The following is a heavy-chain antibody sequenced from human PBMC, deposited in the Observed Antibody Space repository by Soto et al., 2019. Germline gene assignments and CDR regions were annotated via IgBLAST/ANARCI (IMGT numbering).Heavy chain of an antibody. CDR3: ARSEIAAAGTRWFDP. D-gene: IGHD6-13*01. J-gene: IGHJ5*02. V-gene: IGHV4-31*03. Sequence: QVQLQESGPGLVKPSQTLSLTCTVSGGSISSGGYYWSWIRQHPGKGLEWIGYIYYSGSTYYNPSLKRRVTISVDTSKNQFSLKLSSVTAADTAVYYCARSEIAAAGTRWFDPWGQGTLVTVSS. CDR2: IYYSGST. CDR1: GGSISSGGYY.